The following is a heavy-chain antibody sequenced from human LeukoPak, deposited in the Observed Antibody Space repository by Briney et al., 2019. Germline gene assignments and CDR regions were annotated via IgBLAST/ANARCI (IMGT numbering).Heavy chain of an antibody. J-gene: IGHJ3*02. CDR3: GRNRLGKALDI. Sequence: ASVKVSCKASGYTFTDYYIHWVRQAPGQGLEWMGWIGPNSGDTSYAQKFQGRVNVTRDTSISTAYMELSRLRSDDTAVYYCGRNRLGKALDIWGQGTMVTVSS. D-gene: IGHD7-27*01. CDR1: GYTFTDYY. V-gene: IGHV1-2*02. CDR2: IGPNSGDT.